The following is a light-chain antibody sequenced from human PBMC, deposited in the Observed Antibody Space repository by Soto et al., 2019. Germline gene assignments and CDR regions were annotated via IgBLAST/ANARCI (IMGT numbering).Light chain of an antibody. Sequence: EIVLTQSPGTLSLSPGERATLSCRASQSVRSNYLAWYQHQPGQTPRLLIYAASSRATGIPDRFSRSGSGTDFSLTISRLEPEDFAMYYCQQYGNSPYTFGQGTNLAIK. V-gene: IGKV3-20*01. CDR1: QSVRSNY. CDR2: AAS. J-gene: IGKJ2*01. CDR3: QQYGNSPYT.